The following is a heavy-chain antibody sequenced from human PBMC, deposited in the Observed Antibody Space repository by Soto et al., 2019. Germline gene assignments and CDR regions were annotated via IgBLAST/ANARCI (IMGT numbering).Heavy chain of an antibody. D-gene: IGHD6-13*01. CDR1: GFTFSSYG. V-gene: IGHV3-30*03. CDR2: ISYDGSNK. J-gene: IGHJ6*02. Sequence: PGGSLRLSCAASGFTFSSYGMHWVRQAPGKGLEWVAVISYDGSNKYYADSVKGRFTISRDNSKNTLYLQMNSLRAEDTAVYYCARSIAAAGYYYGMDVWGQGTTVTVSS. CDR3: ARSIAAAGYYYGMDV.